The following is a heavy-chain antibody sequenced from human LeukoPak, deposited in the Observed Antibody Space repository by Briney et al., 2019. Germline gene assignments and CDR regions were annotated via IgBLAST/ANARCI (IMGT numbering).Heavy chain of an antibody. CDR1: GASISSGDYY. Sequence: SQTLSLTCTVSGASISSGDYYWNWIRQPAGRGLEWIGRVYTGGSTNYNPSLKSRVTISVDTSKNQFSLKLSSVTAADTAVYYCARHGGGWFDAFDIWGQGTMVTVSS. J-gene: IGHJ3*02. CDR2: VYTGGST. V-gene: IGHV4-61*02. D-gene: IGHD6-19*01. CDR3: ARHGGGWFDAFDI.